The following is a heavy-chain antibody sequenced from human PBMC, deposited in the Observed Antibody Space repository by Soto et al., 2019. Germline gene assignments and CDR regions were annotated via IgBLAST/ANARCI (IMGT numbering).Heavy chain of an antibody. D-gene: IGHD1-26*01. CDR1: GYIFTNYW. Sequence: GESLKISCKGSGYIFTNYWIGWVRQMPGKGLEWVGVIYPADSDTRYSPSFQGQVTISADKSISTAYLQWNSLKASDTAVFYCARRSYNDYYYYGIDVWGQGTTVTVSS. CDR2: IYPADSDT. V-gene: IGHV5-51*01. J-gene: IGHJ6*02. CDR3: ARRSYNDYYYYGIDV.